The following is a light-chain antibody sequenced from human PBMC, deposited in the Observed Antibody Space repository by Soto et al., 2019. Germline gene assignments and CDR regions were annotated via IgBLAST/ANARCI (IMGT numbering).Light chain of an antibody. CDR2: GAS. CDR1: QSVNSR. CDR3: QQRSAWPQIT. V-gene: IGKV3-11*01. Sequence: EIVLTQSPGTLSLSPGERATLSCRASQSVNSRLAWYQHKPGQAPRLLISGASSRATGIPARFSGSGSGTDFTLTISSLEPEDFAVYYCQQRSAWPQITFGQGTRLEIK. J-gene: IGKJ5*01.